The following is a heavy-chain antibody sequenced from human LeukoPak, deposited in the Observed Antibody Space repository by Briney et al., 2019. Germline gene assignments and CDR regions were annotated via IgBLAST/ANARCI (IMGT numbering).Heavy chain of an antibody. D-gene: IGHD1-26*01. J-gene: IGHJ6*03. CDR3: AKAGRAYFYYYYMDV. CDR2: IIPIFGTA. V-gene: IGHV1-69*13. CDR1: GGTFSSYA. Sequence: ASVKVSCKASGGTFSSYAISWVRQAPGQGLEWMGGIIPIFGTANYAQKFQGRVTITADESTSTAYMELSSLRSEDTAVYYCAKAGRAYFYYYYMDVWGKGTTVTISS.